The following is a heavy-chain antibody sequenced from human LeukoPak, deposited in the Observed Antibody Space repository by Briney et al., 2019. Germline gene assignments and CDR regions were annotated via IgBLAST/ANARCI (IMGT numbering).Heavy chain of an antibody. J-gene: IGHJ4*02. Sequence: PGGSLRLSCAASGFTFSSYAMTWVRQAPGKALELVSGISAGGGSTYYADSVKGRFTISRDNSKNTLYLQMNSLRAEDTAIYYCAKAVVGVAAIVYWGQGTLVTVSS. CDR1: GFTFSSYA. CDR3: AKAVVGVAAIVY. V-gene: IGHV3-23*01. CDR2: ISAGGGST. D-gene: IGHD2-15*01.